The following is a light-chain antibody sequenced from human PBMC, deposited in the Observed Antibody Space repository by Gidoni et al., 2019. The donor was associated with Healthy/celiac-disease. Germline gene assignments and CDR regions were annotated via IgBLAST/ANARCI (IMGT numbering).Light chain of an antibody. V-gene: IGKV1-39*01. CDR3: QQSYSTPYT. CDR1: QSISSY. Sequence: DIQMPQPPSSLSASVADRVTITCRASQSISSYLNWSQQKPGKAPKLLIYAASRLQSGVPSRFSGSGSGTDFTLTISSLQPEDFATFYCQQSYSTPYTFGQGTKLEIK. J-gene: IGKJ2*01. CDR2: AAS.